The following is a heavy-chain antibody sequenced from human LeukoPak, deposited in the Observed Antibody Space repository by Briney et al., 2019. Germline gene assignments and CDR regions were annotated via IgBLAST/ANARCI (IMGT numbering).Heavy chain of an antibody. CDR3: GRGGFGGVFLLFDY. Sequence: GGSLRLSCAASGFTFSNYWMSWVRQAPGKGLEWVANIKQDGSEKYYLDSVKGRFTLSRDNAKNSLYLQMNSLRAEDTAVYYLGRGGFGGVFLLFDYGGQGTLCPVSS. CDR2: IKQDGSEK. J-gene: IGHJ4*02. V-gene: IGHV3-7*04. D-gene: IGHD3-16*01. CDR1: GFTFSNYW.